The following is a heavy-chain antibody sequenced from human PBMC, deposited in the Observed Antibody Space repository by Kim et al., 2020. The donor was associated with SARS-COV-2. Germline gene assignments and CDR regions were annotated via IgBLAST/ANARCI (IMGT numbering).Heavy chain of an antibody. CDR2: ISYDGSNK. Sequence: GGSLRLSCAASGFTFSSYGMHWVRQAPGKGLEWVAVISYDGSNKYYADSVKGRFTISRDNSKNTLYLQMNSLRAEDTAVYYCAKDPAIYGDYEAHDAFDIWGQGTMVTVSS. J-gene: IGHJ3*02. V-gene: IGHV3-30*18. CDR1: GFTFSSYG. D-gene: IGHD4-17*01. CDR3: AKDPAIYGDYEAHDAFDI.